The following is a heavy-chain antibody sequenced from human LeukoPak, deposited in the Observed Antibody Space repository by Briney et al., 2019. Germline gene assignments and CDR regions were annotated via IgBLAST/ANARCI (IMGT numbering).Heavy chain of an antibody. CDR1: GFTFSSYA. Sequence: GGSLRLSCVASGFTFSSYAMTWVRQAPGKGLEWVANIKRDGSEKQYVDSVKGRFSISRDNAKNSLYLQMNSLRVEDTAVYYCARGRPHGNDYWGQGTLVTVSS. D-gene: IGHD4-23*01. CDR2: IKRDGSEK. CDR3: ARGRPHGNDY. J-gene: IGHJ4*02. V-gene: IGHV3-7*01.